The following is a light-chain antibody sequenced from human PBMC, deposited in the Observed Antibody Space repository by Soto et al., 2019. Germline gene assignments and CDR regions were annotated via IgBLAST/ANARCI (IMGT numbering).Light chain of an antibody. CDR2: GNS. V-gene: IGLV1-40*01. CDR3: QSYDSSLSALWV. Sequence: QSVLTQPPSVSGAPGQRVTISCTGSSSNIGAGYDVHWYRQLPGTAPKLLIYGNSNRPSGVPDRFSGSKSGTSASLAITGLQAEDEADYYCQSYDSSLSALWVFGGGTKLTVL. J-gene: IGLJ3*02. CDR1: SSNIGAGYD.